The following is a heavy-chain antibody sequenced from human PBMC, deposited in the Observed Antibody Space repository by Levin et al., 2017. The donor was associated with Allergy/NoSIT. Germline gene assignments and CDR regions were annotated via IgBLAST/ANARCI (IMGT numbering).Heavy chain of an antibody. CDR3: AKDIQSSGRYWYFDL. V-gene: IGHV3-9*01. D-gene: IGHD6-19*01. Sequence: PGGSLRLSCAASGFTFDDYAMHWVRQAPGKGLEWVSGISWNSGSIGYADSVKGRFTISRDNAKNSLYLQMNSLRAEDTALYYCAKDIQSSGRYWYFDLWGRGTLVTVSS. J-gene: IGHJ2*01. CDR1: GFTFDDYA. CDR2: ISWNSGSI.